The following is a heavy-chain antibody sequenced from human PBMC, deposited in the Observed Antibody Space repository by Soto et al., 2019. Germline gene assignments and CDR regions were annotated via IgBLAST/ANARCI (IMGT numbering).Heavy chain of an antibody. J-gene: IGHJ6*02. D-gene: IGHD2-2*01. V-gene: IGHV5-51*01. CDR3: AAGIVVVPAAWAYYYGMDV. CDR1: GYTFTSYW. CDR2: IDPGDSET. Sequence: GESLKISCKGSGYTFTSYWIGWVRQMPGKGLEWMGIIDPGDSETRYSPSFQGQVTISADKSISTAYLQWSSLKASDTAMYYCAAGIVVVPAAWAYYYGMDVWGQGTTVTVSS.